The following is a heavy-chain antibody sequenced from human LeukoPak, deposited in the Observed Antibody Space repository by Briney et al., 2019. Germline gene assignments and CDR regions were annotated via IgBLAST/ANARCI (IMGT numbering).Heavy chain of an antibody. D-gene: IGHD6-13*01. CDR3: ARDSSSRGYYGMDV. J-gene: IGHJ6*02. V-gene: IGHV4-34*01. Sequence: PSETLSLTCAVYGGSFSGYYWSWIRQPPGKGLEWIGEINHSGSTNYNPSHKSRVTISVDTSKNQFSLKLSSVTAADTAVYYCARDSSSRGYYGMDVWGQGTTVTVSS. CDR2: INHSGST. CDR1: GGSFSGYY.